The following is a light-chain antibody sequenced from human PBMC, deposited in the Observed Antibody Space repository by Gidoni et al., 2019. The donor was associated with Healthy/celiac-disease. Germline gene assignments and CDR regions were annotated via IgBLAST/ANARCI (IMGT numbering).Light chain of an antibody. CDR2: SAS. V-gene: IGKV1-39*01. CDR1: QSISSY. Sequence: DIQMTQSPSSLSASVGDRVTITCRASQSISSYLNWYQQKPGKAAKRLICSASSLPSGVPSRVSGSGSATDFTLTINSLQPEDFATYYCQQSYSTPAWTFGQGTKVEIK. J-gene: IGKJ1*01. CDR3: QQSYSTPAWT.